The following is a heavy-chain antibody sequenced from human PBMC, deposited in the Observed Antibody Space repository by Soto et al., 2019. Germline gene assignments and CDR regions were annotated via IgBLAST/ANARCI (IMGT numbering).Heavy chain of an antibody. J-gene: IGHJ4*02. CDR2: ISWNSGSI. Sequence: GGSLRLSCAASGFTFDDYAMHWVRQAPGKGLEWVSGISWNSGSIGYADSVKGRFTISRDNAKNSLYLQMNSLRAEDTALYYCAKDMGWFGDEGFDYWGQGTLVTVSS. CDR3: AKDMGWFGDEGFDY. CDR1: GFTFDDYA. D-gene: IGHD3-10*01. V-gene: IGHV3-9*01.